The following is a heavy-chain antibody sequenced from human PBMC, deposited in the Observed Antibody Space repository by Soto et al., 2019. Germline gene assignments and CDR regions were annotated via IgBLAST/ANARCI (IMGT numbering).Heavy chain of an antibody. CDR2: IIPLFATA. CDR1: GATFSNYA. D-gene: IGHD3-16*02. J-gene: IGHJ4*02. Sequence: QVQLVQSGTEVKERGSSVKVSCTASGATFSNYAISWVRQAPGQGLEWMGGIIPLFATADYAQNFQGRVAITADESTRTAYMELNSLTSEDTAVYYCAAIRLGELSSIDYWGQGTLVTVSS. V-gene: IGHV1-69*12. CDR3: AAIRLGELSSIDY.